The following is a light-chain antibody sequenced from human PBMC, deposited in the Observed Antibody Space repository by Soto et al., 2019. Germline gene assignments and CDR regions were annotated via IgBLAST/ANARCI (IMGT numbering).Light chain of an antibody. Sequence: QSALTQPASVSGSPGQSITISCTGTTSDVGAYNLVSWYQQLPGKAPKLLIYDVTNRPSGISSRFSASKSGNTASLTISGLQAEDEADYYCSSFTSSNTLYVFGTGTKLTVL. CDR2: DVT. V-gene: IGLV2-14*01. CDR3: SSFTSSNTLYV. CDR1: TSDVGAYNL. J-gene: IGLJ1*01.